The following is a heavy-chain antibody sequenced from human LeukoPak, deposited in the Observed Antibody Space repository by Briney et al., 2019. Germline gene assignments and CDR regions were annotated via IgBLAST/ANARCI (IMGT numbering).Heavy chain of an antibody. Sequence: PGRSLRLSCTASGFTFGDYAMSWVRQAPGKGLEWVANTKQDGSEKNYVDSVKGRFTISRDNAKNSLYLQMNSLRAEDTAVYYCARDGPRGGFDYWGQGTLVTVSS. CDR3: ARDGPRGGFDY. J-gene: IGHJ4*02. CDR2: TKQDGSEK. CDR1: GFTFGDYA. D-gene: IGHD3-10*01. V-gene: IGHV3-7*01.